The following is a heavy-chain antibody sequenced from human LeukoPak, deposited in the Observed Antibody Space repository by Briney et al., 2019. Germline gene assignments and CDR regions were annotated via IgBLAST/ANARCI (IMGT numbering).Heavy chain of an antibody. V-gene: IGHV3-33*01. J-gene: IGHJ4*02. Sequence: GGSLRLSCAASGFTFSSYGMHWVRQAPGKGLEWVAVIWYDGSNKYYADSVKGRFTISRDNSKNTLYLQMNSLRAADTAVYYCARAARGYLYYFDYWGQGTLVTVSS. CDR3: ARAARGYLYYFDY. CDR1: GFTFSSYG. CDR2: IWYDGSNK. D-gene: IGHD3-22*01.